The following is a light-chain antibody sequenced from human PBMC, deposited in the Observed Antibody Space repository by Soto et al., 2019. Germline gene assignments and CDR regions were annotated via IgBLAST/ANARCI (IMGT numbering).Light chain of an antibody. J-gene: IGKJ1*01. CDR3: QQYDLYWT. V-gene: IGKV1-5*01. CDR2: DVS. Sequence: DIRLTQSPSTQSASIGDRVTITCRASQSIDKKLAWYQQTPGQAPKLLIFDVSTLQSAVPSSFSGSGSGTDFSLSIDRLQPHDVATYYCQQYDLYWTFGQGTKV. CDR1: QSIDKK.